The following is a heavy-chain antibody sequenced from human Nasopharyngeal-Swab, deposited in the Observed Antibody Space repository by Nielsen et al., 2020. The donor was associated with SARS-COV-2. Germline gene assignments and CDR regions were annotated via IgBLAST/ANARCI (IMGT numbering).Heavy chain of an antibody. CDR2: IYSGGST. D-gene: IGHD6-6*01. J-gene: IGHJ6*02. V-gene: IGHV3-53*04. Sequence: GESLKISCAASGFTISSNYMSWVRQAPGKGLEWVSVIYSGGSTFYADSVEGRFTISRHNSKNTLYPQMNSLRPEDTAIYYCARDLSLYSSSPSNGMDVWGQGTTVTVSS. CDR3: ARDLSLYSSSPSNGMDV. CDR1: GFTISSNY.